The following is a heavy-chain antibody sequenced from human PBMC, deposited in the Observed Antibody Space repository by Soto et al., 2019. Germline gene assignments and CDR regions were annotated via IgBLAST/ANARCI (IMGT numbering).Heavy chain of an antibody. Sequence: QVQLVQSGAEVKKPGSSVKVSCKASGGTFSSYTISWVRQAPGQGLEWMGRIIPILGIANYAQKFQGRVTITADKSTSTAYMELSSLRSEDTAVYYCARDRITMVRGDPPGGWWGQGTLVTVSS. CDR3: ARDRITMVRGDPPGGW. CDR1: GGTFSSYT. CDR2: IIPILGIA. V-gene: IGHV1-69*08. D-gene: IGHD3-10*01. J-gene: IGHJ4*02.